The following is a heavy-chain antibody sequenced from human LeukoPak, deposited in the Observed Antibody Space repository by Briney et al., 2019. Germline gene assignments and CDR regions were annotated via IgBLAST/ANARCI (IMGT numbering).Heavy chain of an antibody. CDR1: GGSITNYY. CDR3: ARGGYDILTGYGSFDP. J-gene: IGHJ5*02. CDR2: SYYSGTT. D-gene: IGHD3-9*01. V-gene: IGHV4-59*01. Sequence: SETLSLTCTVSGGSITNYYWSWIRQPPGKGLEWIGYSYYSGTTNCNPSLKSRVTISVDTSKNQFSLKLSSVTTADTAVYYCARGGYDILTGYGSFDPWGQGTLVSVSS.